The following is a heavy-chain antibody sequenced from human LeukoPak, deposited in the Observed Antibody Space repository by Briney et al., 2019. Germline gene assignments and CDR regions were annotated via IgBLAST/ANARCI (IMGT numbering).Heavy chain of an antibody. V-gene: IGHV1-69*13. CDR2: IIPIFGTA. J-gene: IGHJ4*02. CDR3: ARSGFGEFDPLYY. D-gene: IGHD3-10*01. CDR1: GGTFSSYA. Sequence: SVKVSCKASGGTFSSYAISWVRQAPGQGLEWMGGIIPIFGTANYAQKFQGRVTITADESTSTAYMELSSLRSEDTAVYYCARSGFGEFDPLYYWGQGTLVTVSS.